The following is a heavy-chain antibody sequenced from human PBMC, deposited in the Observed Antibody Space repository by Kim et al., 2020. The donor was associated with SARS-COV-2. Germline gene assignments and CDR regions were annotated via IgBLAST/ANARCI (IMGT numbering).Heavy chain of an antibody. D-gene: IGHD6-13*01. CDR1: GFTFSSYS. V-gene: IGHV3-21*01. Sequence: GGSLRLSCAASGFTFSSYSMNWVRQAPGKGLEWVSSISSSSSYIYYADSVKGRFTISRDNAKNSLYLQMNSLRAEDTAVYYCAREIRARIAAAGRPRYFDYWGQGTLVTVSS. J-gene: IGHJ4*02. CDR3: AREIRARIAAAGRPRYFDY. CDR2: ISSSSSYI.